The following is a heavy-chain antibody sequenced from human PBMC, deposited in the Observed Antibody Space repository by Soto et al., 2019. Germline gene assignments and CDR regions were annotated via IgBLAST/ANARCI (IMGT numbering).Heavy chain of an antibody. CDR3: ARVERGTATTVVDAFDI. D-gene: IGHD1-1*01. CDR1: GGSVNSGNYY. Sequence: QVQLQQWGAGLLKPSETLSLTCAVYGGSVNSGNYYWSWIRQPPGKGLEWIGEMSHSGGTHFNPSLKSRVTISVDTSKNHFSLKMSSVTAADTALYYCARVERGTATTVVDAFDIWGPGTLVTVPS. CDR2: MSHSGGT. J-gene: IGHJ3*02. V-gene: IGHV4-34*01.